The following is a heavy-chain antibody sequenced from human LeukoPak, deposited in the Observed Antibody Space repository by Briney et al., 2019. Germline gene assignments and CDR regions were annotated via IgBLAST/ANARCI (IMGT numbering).Heavy chain of an antibody. CDR1: GFTFSSYS. V-gene: IGHV3-21*01. CDR3: ARDPPGGDYVFDY. CDR2: ISSSSSYI. D-gene: IGHD4-17*01. J-gene: IGHJ4*02. Sequence: GGSLRLSCAASGFTFSSYSMNWVRQAPGKGLEWVSSISSSSSYIYYADSVKGRFTISRDNAKNSLYPQMNSLRAEDTAVYYCARDPPGGDYVFDYWGQGTLVTVSS.